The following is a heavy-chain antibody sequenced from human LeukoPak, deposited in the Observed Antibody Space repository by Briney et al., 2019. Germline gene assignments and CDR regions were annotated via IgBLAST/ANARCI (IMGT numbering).Heavy chain of an antibody. J-gene: IGHJ3*02. D-gene: IGHD6-19*01. CDR2: INPNSGGT. CDR3: ARNQWLVPFKGNNAVDI. Sequence: ASVKVSCKASEYTFTGYYMHWVRQAPGQGLEWMGWINPNSGGTNYVQKFQGRVTMTRDTSISTAYMELSRLRSDDTAVYYCARNQWLVPFKGNNAVDIWGQGTMVTVSS. V-gene: IGHV1-2*02. CDR1: EYTFTGYY.